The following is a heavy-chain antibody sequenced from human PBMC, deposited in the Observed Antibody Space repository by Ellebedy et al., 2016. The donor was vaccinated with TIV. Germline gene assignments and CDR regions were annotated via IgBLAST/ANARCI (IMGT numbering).Heavy chain of an antibody. CDR3: ARDRGYGSDS. CDR1: GGSMSSGEYF. CDR2: FDYSGST. D-gene: IGHD5-12*01. Sequence: MPSETLSLTCSVSGGSMSSGEYFWSLVRQPPGKGLEWLGYFDYSGSTYYSPSLHSRVVISVDTSKNQFSLNLRSVTAADTAVYFCARDRGYGSDSWGQGTLVAVSS. V-gene: IGHV4-30-4*01. J-gene: IGHJ5*01.